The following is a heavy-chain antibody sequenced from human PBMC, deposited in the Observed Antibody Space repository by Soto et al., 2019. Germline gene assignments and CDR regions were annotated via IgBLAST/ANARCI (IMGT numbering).Heavy chain of an antibody. D-gene: IGHD6-19*01. J-gene: IGHJ4*02. CDR2: VSPSGSNT. CDR1: GFIFSNYP. Sequence: EVQLLESGGGLVQPGGSLRLSCAVSGFIFSNYPMSWVRQAPGKGLEWVSSVSPSGSNTYYGDSVKGRFTMSRDNSENRLHLQMHSLRAEDTAVYFCARRDSSGWYSLDYWGQGTLVTVSS. V-gene: IGHV3-23*01. CDR3: ARRDSSGWYSLDY.